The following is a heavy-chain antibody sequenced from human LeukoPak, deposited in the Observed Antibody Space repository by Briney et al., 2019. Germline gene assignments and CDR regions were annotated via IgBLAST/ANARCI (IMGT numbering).Heavy chain of an antibody. Sequence: SETLSLTCTVSGGSISSFYWSWIRQPPGKGLEWIGYIYYTGSTNYNSSLKSRVAISVDTSKNQFSLILSSVTAADTAVYYCAKESITMTVVVFDYWGQGTLVTVSS. CDR2: IYYTGST. J-gene: IGHJ4*02. V-gene: IGHV4-59*12. CDR3: AKESITMTVVVFDY. D-gene: IGHD3-22*01. CDR1: GGSISSFY.